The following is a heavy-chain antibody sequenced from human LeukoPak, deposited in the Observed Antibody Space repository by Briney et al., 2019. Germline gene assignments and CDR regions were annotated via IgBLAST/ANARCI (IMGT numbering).Heavy chain of an antibody. V-gene: IGHV3-21*01. D-gene: IGHD5-18*01. CDR3: ARDPQPVDTAMVPLYYYYMDV. CDR2: ISSSSSCI. CDR1: GFTFSSYS. Sequence: GGSLRLSCAASGFTFSSYSMNWVRQAPGKGLEWVSSISSSSSCIYYADSVKGRFTISRDNAKNSLYLQMNSLRAEDTAVYYCARDPQPVDTAMVPLYYYYMDVWGKGTTVTVSS. J-gene: IGHJ6*03.